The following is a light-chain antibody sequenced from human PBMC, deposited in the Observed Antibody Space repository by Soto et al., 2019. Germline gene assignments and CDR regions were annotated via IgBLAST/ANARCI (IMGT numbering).Light chain of an antibody. CDR1: QSITSTY. CDR2: GAS. J-gene: IGKJ2*01. Sequence: EIVLTQSPGTLSLSPGERVTLSCRASQSITSTYLAWYQQKPGQAPRLLIYGASSRATGIPDSFSGSGSGTDFSLTISKLEPEDFAVYFCQQYDTSPYTFGQGTKV. CDR3: QQYDTSPYT. V-gene: IGKV3-20*01.